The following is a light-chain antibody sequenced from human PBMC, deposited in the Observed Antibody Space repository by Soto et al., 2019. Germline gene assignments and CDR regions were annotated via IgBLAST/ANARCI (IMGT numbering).Light chain of an antibody. J-gene: IGKJ1*01. CDR1: QSVGSNY. CDR3: QQYGGSVQT. V-gene: IGKV3-20*01. CDR2: GAS. Sequence: EIVLTQFPGTLSLSPGERATLSCRASQSVGSNYLDWYQQRPGQPPNLLIFGASHRAPDIPDRFSGSGSGTDFTLTISRLEPEDFAVYYCQQYGGSVQTFGQGTKVEIK.